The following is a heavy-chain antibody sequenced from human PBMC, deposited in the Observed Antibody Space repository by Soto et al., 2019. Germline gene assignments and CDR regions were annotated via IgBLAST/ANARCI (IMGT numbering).Heavy chain of an antibody. J-gene: IGHJ4*02. Sequence: QVQLQESGPGLVKPSQTLSLTCTVSGDSLSRGGYYWSWIRQHPGKGLEWIGYIYFSGSAYYNPSLKSRVTVSIDTSKNQFSLRLTSLTAAYTAVYYCAKSSVRGIKHSWGQGTLAIVSS. D-gene: IGHD3-10*01. CDR3: AKSSVRGIKHS. CDR1: GDSLSRGGYY. V-gene: IGHV4-31*03. CDR2: IYFSGSA.